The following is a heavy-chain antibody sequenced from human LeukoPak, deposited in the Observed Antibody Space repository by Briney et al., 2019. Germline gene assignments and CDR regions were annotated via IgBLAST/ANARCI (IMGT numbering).Heavy chain of an antibody. V-gene: IGHV3-23*01. CDR3: AKDANYYDSSGSFY. CDR2: ISGSGGST. CDR1: GGSFSGYY. Sequence: ETLSLTCAVYGGSFSGYYWSWVRQAPGKGLEWVSAISGSGGSTYYADSVKGRFTISRDNSKNTLYLQMNSLRAEDTAVYYCAKDANYYDSSGSFYWGQGTLVTVSS. J-gene: IGHJ4*02. D-gene: IGHD3-22*01.